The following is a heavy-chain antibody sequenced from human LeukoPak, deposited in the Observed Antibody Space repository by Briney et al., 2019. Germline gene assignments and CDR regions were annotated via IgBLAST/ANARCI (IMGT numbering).Heavy chain of an antibody. CDR3: AKAQGVKWELRSPFDY. Sequence: GGSLRLSCAASGFTFSSYGMHWVRQAPGKGLEWVAVISYDGSNKYYADSVKGRFTISRDNSKNTLYLQMNSLRAEDTAVYYCAKAQGVKWELRSPFDYWGQGTLVTVSS. J-gene: IGHJ4*02. D-gene: IGHD1-26*01. CDR2: ISYDGSNK. V-gene: IGHV3-30*18. CDR1: GFTFSSYG.